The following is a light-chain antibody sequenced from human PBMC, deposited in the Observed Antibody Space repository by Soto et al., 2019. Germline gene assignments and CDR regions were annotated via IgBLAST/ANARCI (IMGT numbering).Light chain of an antibody. CDR1: QGIGTY. CDR3: QQLNSYPLT. CDR2: VAS. Sequence: DIPLTQSPSFLSASVGDRVTITCRASQGIGTYLAWYQQKPGKAPTLLIYVASTLQSGVPSRFSGSGSGTEFTLTISTLQPEDFATYYCQQLNSYPLTFGGGTKVEIK. J-gene: IGKJ4*01. V-gene: IGKV1-9*01.